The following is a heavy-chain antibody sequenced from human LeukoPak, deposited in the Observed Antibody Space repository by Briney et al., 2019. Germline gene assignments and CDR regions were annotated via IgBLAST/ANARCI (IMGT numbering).Heavy chain of an antibody. CDR1: GFTFSSYA. V-gene: IGHV3-23*01. D-gene: IGHD6-13*01. CDR2: ISGSGGST. CDR3: AKDNSSRQDYGMDV. Sequence: PGGSLRLSCAASGFTFSSYAMSWVRQAPGKGLGWVSAISGSGGSTYYADSVKGRFTISRDNSKDTLYLQMSSLRAEDTAVYYCAKDNSSRQDYGMDVWGQGTTVTVSS. J-gene: IGHJ6*02.